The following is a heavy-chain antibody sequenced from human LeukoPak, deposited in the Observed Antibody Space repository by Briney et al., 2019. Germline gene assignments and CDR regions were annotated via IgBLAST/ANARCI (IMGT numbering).Heavy chain of an antibody. Sequence: SEALSLTCTVSGGSISSSSYYWGWIRPPPGKGLEWSGSIYYSGSTYYNPSLESRVTISVDTSKTQFSLKLSSVTAADTAVYYCACPLGYCTNGVCYVYWGQGTLVTVSS. D-gene: IGHD2-8*01. CDR2: IYYSGST. CDR3: ACPLGYCTNGVCYVY. J-gene: IGHJ4*02. CDR1: GGSISSSSYY. V-gene: IGHV4-39*01.